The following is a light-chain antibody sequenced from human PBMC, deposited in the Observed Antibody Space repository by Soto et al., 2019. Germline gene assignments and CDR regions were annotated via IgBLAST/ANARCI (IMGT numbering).Light chain of an antibody. CDR2: GAS. CDR3: QQHDILPIT. Sequence: EVVLSLSVGTLSLSPRDRASLSCRSSQNLSRYFLAWYQHKPGQAPRLLISGASRRATGIPDRFSGAGSGTDFTLTISRLEPEDFALYYCQQHDILPITFGGGTRLDIK. V-gene: IGKV3-20*01. J-gene: IGKJ5*01. CDR1: QNLSRYF.